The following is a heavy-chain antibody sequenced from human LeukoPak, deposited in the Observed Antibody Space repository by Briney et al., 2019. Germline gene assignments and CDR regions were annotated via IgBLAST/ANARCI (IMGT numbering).Heavy chain of an antibody. Sequence: SETLSLTCTVSGRSISSSSYYWVRMRQPPGKGLEWVGHICYSGTTYYNPSHKRRITISVDTSKNQFSLKLIPVTAADAAVYYCARRGSKRWFARWGQATPVTAYS. V-gene: IGHV4-39*01. J-gene: IGHJ5*02. D-gene: IGHD3-16*01. CDR2: ICYSGTT. CDR1: GRSISSSSYY. CDR3: ARRGSKRWFAR.